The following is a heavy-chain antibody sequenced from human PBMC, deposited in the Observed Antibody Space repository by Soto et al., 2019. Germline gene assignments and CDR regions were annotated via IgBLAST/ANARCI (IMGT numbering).Heavy chain of an antibody. Sequence: PSETLPLTCSVSGVTISYGGYSWSWIRQSPGKGLEWLGYISHVETTYYNPSFQSRLSLSIDRTRNQFSLSLSSMTAADKAVYYCARGGGYDSFDFWGQGIQVTVSS. J-gene: IGHJ4*02. CDR3: ARGGGYDSFDF. CDR2: ISHVETT. V-gene: IGHV4-30-2*06. CDR1: GVTISYGGYS. D-gene: IGHD3-3*01.